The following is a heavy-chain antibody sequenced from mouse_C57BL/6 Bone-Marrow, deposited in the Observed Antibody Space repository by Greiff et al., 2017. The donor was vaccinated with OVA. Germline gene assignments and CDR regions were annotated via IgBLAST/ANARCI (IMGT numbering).Heavy chain of an antibody. CDR3: ARHGSSPYWYFDV. D-gene: IGHD1-1*01. J-gene: IGHJ1*03. CDR1: GYSITSDY. CDR2: ISYSGST. V-gene: IGHV3-8*01. Sequence: EVKLVESGPGLAKPSQTLSLTCSVTGYSITSDYWNWIRKFPGNKLEYMGYISYSGSTYSNPSLKSRISITRDTSKNQYYLQLNSVTTEDTATYYCARHGSSPYWYFDVWGTGTTVTVSS.